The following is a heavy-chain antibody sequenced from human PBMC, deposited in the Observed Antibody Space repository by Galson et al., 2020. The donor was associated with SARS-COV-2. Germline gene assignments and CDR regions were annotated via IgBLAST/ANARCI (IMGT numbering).Heavy chain of an antibody. Sequence: SVKVSCKASGGTFSSYAISWVRQAPGQGLEWMGGIIPIFGTANYAQKFQGRVTITADESTSTAYMELSSLRSEDTAVYYCAREGWAGQSGNYYDMYGMDVWGQGTTVTVSS. J-gene: IGHJ6*02. V-gene: IGHV1-69*13. D-gene: IGHD3-22*01. CDR1: GGTFSSYA. CDR2: IIPIFGTA. CDR3: AREGWAGQSGNYYDMYGMDV.